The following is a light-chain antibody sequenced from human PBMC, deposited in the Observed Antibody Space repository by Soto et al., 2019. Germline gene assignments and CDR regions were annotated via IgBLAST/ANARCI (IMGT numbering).Light chain of an antibody. CDR2: GAS. CDR3: QQYDGPPWT. CDR1: QIISSIY. Sequence: EIMLTQSPGTLSLSPGGRATLSCRTSQIISSIYLAWYQQKPGQAPRLLIYGASSRATGIPDRFSGGGSGTDFTLYISRLEPEDSAVYFCQQYDGPPWTFGRGTRLEI. V-gene: IGKV3-20*01. J-gene: IGKJ1*01.